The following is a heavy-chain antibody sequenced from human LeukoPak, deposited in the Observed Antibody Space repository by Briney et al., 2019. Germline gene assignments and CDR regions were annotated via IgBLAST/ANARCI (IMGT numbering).Heavy chain of an antibody. CDR3: ASRGTLVRGVTSDDS. CDR1: GGSFSGYY. J-gene: IGHJ4*02. V-gene: IGHV4-34*01. D-gene: IGHD3-10*01. CDR2: IYYSGTT. Sequence: SETLSLTCAVYGGSFSGYYWSWIRQPPGKGLEWIGYIYYSGTTYYNPSLRSRVTISVDTSKNQFSLKLSSVTAADTAVYYCASRGTLVRGVTSDDSWGQGTLVTVSS.